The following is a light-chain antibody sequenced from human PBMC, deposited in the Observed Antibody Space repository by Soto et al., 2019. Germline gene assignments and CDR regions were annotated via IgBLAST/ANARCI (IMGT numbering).Light chain of an antibody. CDR3: QQSYSTLWT. CDR1: QSISSY. J-gene: IGKJ1*01. V-gene: IGKV1-39*01. CDR2: ATS. Sequence: DIQMTQSPSSLSASVGDRVSITCRASQSISSYLNWYRQKPGKAPKLLIYATSSLQSGVPSRFSGSGYGTDFTLTISSLQPEDFATYYCQQSYSTLWTFGQGTKVEIK.